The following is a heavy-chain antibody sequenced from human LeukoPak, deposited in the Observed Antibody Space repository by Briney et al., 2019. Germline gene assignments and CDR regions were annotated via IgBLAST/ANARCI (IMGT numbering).Heavy chain of an antibody. Sequence: GGSLRLSCAASGFTFSSYSMNWVRQAPGKGLEWVSFISSSSSYIYYADSVKGRFTISRDNAKNSLYLQMDSLRAEDTAVYYCARGPYYYDSSGYYPPDYWGQGTLVTVSS. CDR3: ARGPYYYDSSGYYPPDY. CDR1: GFTFSSYS. J-gene: IGHJ4*02. CDR2: ISSSSSYI. V-gene: IGHV3-21*01. D-gene: IGHD3-22*01.